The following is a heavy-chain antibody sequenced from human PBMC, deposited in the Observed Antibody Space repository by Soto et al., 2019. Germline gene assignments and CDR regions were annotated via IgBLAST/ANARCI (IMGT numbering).Heavy chain of an antibody. CDR1: GFTFSSYA. V-gene: IGHV3-23*05. Sequence: EVPLLESGGGLVQPGGSLPLSCATSGFTFSSYALVWVRQAAEKGLEWVASIINNVNTAYYADSVKGRFTVSRGNSENTLYLQMNGLRADDTALYFCAKSRVFIGAIVTLLDSWGQGTQVTVSS. CDR2: IINNVNTA. D-gene: IGHD3-16*02. CDR3: AKSRVFIGAIVTLLDS. J-gene: IGHJ4*02.